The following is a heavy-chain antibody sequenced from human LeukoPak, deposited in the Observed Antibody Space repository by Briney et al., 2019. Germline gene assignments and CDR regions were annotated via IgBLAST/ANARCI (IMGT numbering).Heavy chain of an antibody. CDR2: ISSSGSTI. CDR3: ARVQDYYDSSGYYSFDY. D-gene: IGHD3-22*01. J-gene: IGHJ4*02. V-gene: IGHV3-48*03. CDR1: GFTFSSYE. Sequence: PGGSLRLSCAASGFTFSSYEMNWVRQAPGKGLEWVSYISSSGSTIYYADSVKGRFTISRDNAKNSLYLQMNSLRAEDTAVYYCARVQDYYDSSGYYSFDYWGQGTLVTVSS.